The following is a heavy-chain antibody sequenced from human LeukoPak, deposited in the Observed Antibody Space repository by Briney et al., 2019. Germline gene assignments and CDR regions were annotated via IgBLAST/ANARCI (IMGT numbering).Heavy chain of an antibody. CDR2: IKQDGSEK. V-gene: IGHV3-7*01. D-gene: IGHD3-22*01. Sequence: GGSLRLSCAASGFTFSSYWMSWVRQAPGKGLEWVANIKQDGSEKYYVDSVKGRFTISRDNAKNSLYLQMNSLKAEDTAVYYCAREGSGYYYDYWGQGTLVTVSS. CDR3: AREGSGYYYDY. J-gene: IGHJ4*02. CDR1: GFTFSSYW.